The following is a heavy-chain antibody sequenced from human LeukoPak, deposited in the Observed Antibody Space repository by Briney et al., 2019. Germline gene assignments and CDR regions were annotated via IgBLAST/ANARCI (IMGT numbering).Heavy chain of an antibody. Sequence: GGSLRLSCAASGFTFSTYWMHWVRQAPGKGLVWVSRINSDGSSTNYADSVKGRFTISRDNAKNTPYLQMNSLRAEDTAVYYCVRGMGYYDKVWGQGTLVTVSS. V-gene: IGHV3-74*01. CDR2: INSDGSST. CDR1: GFTFSTYW. J-gene: IGHJ4*02. CDR3: VRGMGYYDKV. D-gene: IGHD3-22*01.